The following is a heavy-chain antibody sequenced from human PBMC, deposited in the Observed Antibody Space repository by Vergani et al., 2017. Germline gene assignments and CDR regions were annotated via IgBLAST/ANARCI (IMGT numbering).Heavy chain of an antibody. CDR2: ISSSRSYT. J-gene: IGHJ4*02. CDR3: ARGSSGVVDY. Sequence: QVQLVESGGGLVKPGGSLRLSCAASGFPFSDYYMSWIRQAPGKWLGWVSFISSSRSYTNYADSVKRRFTISRDNAKNSLYLQMNSLRAEETAVYYCARGSSGVVDYWGQGTLVTVAS. D-gene: IGHD2-15*01. V-gene: IGHV3-11*05. CDR1: GFPFSDYY.